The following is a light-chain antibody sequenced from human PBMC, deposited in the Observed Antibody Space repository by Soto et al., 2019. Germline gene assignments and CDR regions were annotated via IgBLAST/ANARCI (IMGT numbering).Light chain of an antibody. CDR3: SSYTSSSTLDV. Sequence: QSVLTQPASVSGSPGQSITISCTGTSSDVGGYNYVSWYQQHPGKAPKLMIYEVSNRPSGVSNRFSGSKSGNTASLPISGRQAEDDADYYCSSYTSSSTLDVFGAGTKLTVL. V-gene: IGLV2-14*01. CDR1: SSDVGGYNY. J-gene: IGLJ1*01. CDR2: EVS.